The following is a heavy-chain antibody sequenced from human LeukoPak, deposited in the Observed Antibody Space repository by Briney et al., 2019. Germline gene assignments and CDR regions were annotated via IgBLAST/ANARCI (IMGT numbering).Heavy chain of an antibody. Sequence: SETLSLTCTVSGGSISSYYWSWIRQPPGKGLEWIGYIYYSGSTNYNPSLKSRVTISVDTSKNQFSLKLNSVTAADTAAYYCARGGYSYGSNIDYWGQGTLVTVSS. J-gene: IGHJ4*02. V-gene: IGHV4-59*01. D-gene: IGHD5-18*01. CDR3: ARGGYSYGSNIDY. CDR2: IYYSGST. CDR1: GGSISSYY.